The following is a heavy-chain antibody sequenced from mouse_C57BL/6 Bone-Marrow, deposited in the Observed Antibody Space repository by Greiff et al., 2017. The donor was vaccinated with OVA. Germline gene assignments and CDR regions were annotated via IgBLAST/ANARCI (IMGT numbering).Heavy chain of an antibody. V-gene: IGHV1-64*01. CDR1: GYTFTSYW. Sequence: QVQLQQPGAELVKPGASVKLSCKASGYTFTSYWMHWVKKRPGQGLEWIGMIHHNSGSSNYNEKFKSKATLTVDKSSSTAYMQLSSLTAEASAVYYCSREPTTLVAPYAMDYWGQGTSVTVSS. CDR2: IHHNSGSS. J-gene: IGHJ4*01. D-gene: IGHD1-1*01. CDR3: SREPTTLVAPYAMDY.